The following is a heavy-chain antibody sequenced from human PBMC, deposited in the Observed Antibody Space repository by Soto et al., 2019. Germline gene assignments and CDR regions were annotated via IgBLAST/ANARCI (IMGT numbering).Heavy chain of an antibody. V-gene: IGHV3-74*01. J-gene: IGHJ4*02. CDR1: GFTFTSYW. CDR2: INTAGSST. CDR3: ARKYMLTGLDH. Sequence: EVQLVESGGDLVKPGWSLRISCAASGFTFTSYWMHWVRQAPGMGLVWVARINTAGSSTSYADAVKGRFTISRDNAGNTLYLEMNSRRAEDTAVYYCARKYMLTGLDHWGQGTRVSVSS. D-gene: IGHD3-9*01.